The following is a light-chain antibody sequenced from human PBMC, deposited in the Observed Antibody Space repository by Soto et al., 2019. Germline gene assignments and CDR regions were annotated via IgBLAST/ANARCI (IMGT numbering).Light chain of an antibody. CDR1: QSLRHIDGYTY. Sequence: DVVVTQSPLYLTVTLGQSASISCRSSQSLRHIDGYTYLNWFHQRPGQTPSCLIYEVFNRDSSVPERFSGSGAGTDFTLKISRVEAEDVGVYYCMQNVAWPRTVGQGIEVEI. CDR2: EVF. CDR3: MQNVAWPRT. V-gene: IGKV2-30*02. J-gene: IGKJ1*01.